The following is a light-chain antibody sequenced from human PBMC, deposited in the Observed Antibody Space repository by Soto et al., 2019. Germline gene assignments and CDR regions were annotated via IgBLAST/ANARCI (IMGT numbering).Light chain of an antibody. CDR1: NIGSKS. CDR3: QVWDSGSDHYV. Sequence: SYELTQPPSVSVAPGQTARITCGGINIGSKSVHWNQHKPGQAPVLVVYDDSDRPSGIPERFSGSNSGNTATLTISRVEAGDEADYYCQVWDSGSDHYVFGPGTKLTVL. CDR2: DDS. V-gene: IGLV3-21*02. J-gene: IGLJ1*01.